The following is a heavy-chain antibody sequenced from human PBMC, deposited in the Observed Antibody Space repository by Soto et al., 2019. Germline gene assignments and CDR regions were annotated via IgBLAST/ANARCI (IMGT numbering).Heavy chain of an antibody. CDR1: GFTFSSYG. V-gene: IGHV3-30*03. J-gene: IGHJ3*02. Sequence: GGSLRLSCAASGFTFSSYGMHWVRQAPGKGLEWVAVISYDGSNKYYADSVKGRFTISRDNSKNTLYLQMNSLRAEDTAVYYCAGLPYCSGGSCYDQARAFDIWGQGTMVTVSS. CDR3: AGLPYCSGGSCYDQARAFDI. D-gene: IGHD2-15*01. CDR2: ISYDGSNK.